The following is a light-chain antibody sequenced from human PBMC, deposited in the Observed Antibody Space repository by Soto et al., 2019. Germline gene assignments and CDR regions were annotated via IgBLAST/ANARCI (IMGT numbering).Light chain of an antibody. Sequence: ERVLTQSPRTLSLSPGERATLSCRASQSVTSTYLAWYQQKPGQAPRLLIYGASSRATGVPDRFSGSGSGTDFTLTISRLEPEDFAVYFCQQRSDWPPIPSGQGTRLEIK. CDR3: QQRSDWPPIP. CDR2: GAS. J-gene: IGKJ5*01. CDR1: QSVTSTY. V-gene: IGKV3D-20*02.